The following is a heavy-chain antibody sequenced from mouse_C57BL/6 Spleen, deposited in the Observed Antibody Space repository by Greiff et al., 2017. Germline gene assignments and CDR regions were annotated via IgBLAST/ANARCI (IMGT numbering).Heavy chain of an antibody. CDR1: GFSLTSYG. J-gene: IGHJ4*01. V-gene: IGHV2-2*01. Sequence: QVQLQQSGPGLVQPSQSLSITCTVSGFSLTSYGVHWVRQSPGKGLEWLGVIWSGGSTDYNAAFISRLSISKDNSKSQVFFKMNSLQADDTAIYYCARKGNDYYFDYWGQGTSVTVSS. CDR3: ARKGNDYYFDY. CDR2: IWSGGST. D-gene: IGHD2-3*01.